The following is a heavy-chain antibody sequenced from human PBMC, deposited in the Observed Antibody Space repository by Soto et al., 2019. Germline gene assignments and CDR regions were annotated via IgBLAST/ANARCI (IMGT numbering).Heavy chain of an antibody. Sequence: SETLSLTCTVSGGSISSYYWSWIRQPPGKGLEWIGYIYYSGSTNYNPSLKSRVTISVDTSKNQFSLKLSSVTAADTAVYYCARDGRHSSSSSWFDPWGQGTLVTVSS. CDR1: GGSISSYY. D-gene: IGHD6-6*01. J-gene: IGHJ5*02. CDR3: ARDGRHSSSSSWFDP. CDR2: IYYSGST. V-gene: IGHV4-59*01.